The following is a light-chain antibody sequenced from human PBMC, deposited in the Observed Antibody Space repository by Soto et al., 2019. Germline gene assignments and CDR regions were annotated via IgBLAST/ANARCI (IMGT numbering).Light chain of an antibody. Sequence: QSALTQPRSVSGSPGQSVTISCTGTSSDVGGYNYVSWYQQHPGKAPKLMIYDVTKRPSGVPDRFSGSKSGTTASLTISGLQAEDEADYCCCSFAGGNSFAFGTGTEVTVL. J-gene: IGLJ1*01. CDR1: SSDVGGYNY. V-gene: IGLV2-11*01. CDR2: DVT. CDR3: CSFAGGNSFA.